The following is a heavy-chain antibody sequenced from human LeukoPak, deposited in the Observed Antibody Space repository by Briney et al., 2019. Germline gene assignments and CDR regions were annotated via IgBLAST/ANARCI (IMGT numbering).Heavy chain of an antibody. CDR1: GYTFTGYY. D-gene: IGHD2-15*01. Sequence: ASVKVSCKASGYTFTGYYMHWVRQAPGQGLEWMGWINPNSGGTNYAQKFQGRVTMTRDTSISTAYMELSRLRSDDTAVYYCARDLAAATEYYFDYWGQGTLVTGSS. V-gene: IGHV1-2*02. J-gene: IGHJ4*02. CDR3: ARDLAAATEYYFDY. CDR2: INPNSGGT.